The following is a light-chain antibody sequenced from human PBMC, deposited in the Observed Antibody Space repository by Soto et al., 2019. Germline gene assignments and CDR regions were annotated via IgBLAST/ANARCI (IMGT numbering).Light chain of an antibody. J-gene: IGKJ1*01. CDR2: GAS. Sequence: EIVLTQSPGTLSLSPGERATLSCRASQSVSSNYLAWYQQKPGQAPRPLIYGASSRATGIPGRFSGSGAGTDFTLTISRLEPEDFAVYYCQQYGSSPWTFGQGTKVEIK. CDR1: QSVSSNY. V-gene: IGKV3-20*01. CDR3: QQYGSSPWT.